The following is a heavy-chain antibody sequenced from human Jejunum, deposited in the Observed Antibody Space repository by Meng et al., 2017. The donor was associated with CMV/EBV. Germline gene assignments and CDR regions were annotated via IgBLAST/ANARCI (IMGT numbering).Heavy chain of an antibody. J-gene: IGHJ2*01. CDR3: ARHIIRGDGSFDF. D-gene: IGHD3-10*01. CDR2: IFPLDSDT. V-gene: IGHV5-51*01. Sequence: ASGYRVDNYWIDWVRQMPGKGLEGMGIIFPLDSDTRYSPSFEGHVTISADKSLNTAYLQWSSLEASDSAIYYCARHIIRGDGSFDFWGRGTLVTVSS. CDR1: GYRVDNYW.